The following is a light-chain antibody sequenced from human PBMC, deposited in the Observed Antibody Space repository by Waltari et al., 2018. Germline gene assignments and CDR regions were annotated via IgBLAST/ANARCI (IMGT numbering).Light chain of an antibody. V-gene: IGLV1-44*01. J-gene: IGLJ1*01. Sequence: QSVLTQPPSASGTLGRTVTISCSGYTSNIGYNTVNWYQQLQRTAPKLLIYTNNPRPAVVHDRFSGAKSGTSASLASSCLQSDDVADYNCAAWDDTLNLYDFCTGTKLTVL. CDR3: AAWDDTLNLYD. CDR2: TNN. CDR1: TSNIGYNT.